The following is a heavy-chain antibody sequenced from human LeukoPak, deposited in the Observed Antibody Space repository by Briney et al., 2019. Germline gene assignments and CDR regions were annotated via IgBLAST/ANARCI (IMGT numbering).Heavy chain of an antibody. CDR2: IGTAGDT. V-gene: IGHV3-13*01. J-gene: IGHJ6*02. D-gene: IGHD6-19*01. CDR3: ARDLGYSSGQYGMDV. CDR1: GFTFSSYD. Sequence: GGSLRLSYAASGFTFSSYDMLWVRHATGKGREWVSAIGTAGDTYYPGSVKGRFTISRENAKNSLYLQMNSLRAGDTAVYYCARDLGYSSGQYGMDVWGQGTTVTVSS.